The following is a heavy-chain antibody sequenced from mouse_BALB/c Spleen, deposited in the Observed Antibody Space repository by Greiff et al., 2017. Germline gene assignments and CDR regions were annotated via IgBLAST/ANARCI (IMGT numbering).Heavy chain of an antibody. CDR1: GYSFTSYW. CDR3: ARFGYDAWFAY. CDR2: INPSNGRT. J-gene: IGHJ3*01. V-gene: IGHV1S81*02. D-gene: IGHD2-2*01. Sequence: QVQLQQSGAELVKPGASVKLSCKASGYSFTSYWMHWVKQRPGQGLEWIGEINPSNGRTNYNEKFKGKATLTVDKSSSTAYMQLSSLTSEDSAVYYCARFGYDAWFAYWGQGTLVTVSA.